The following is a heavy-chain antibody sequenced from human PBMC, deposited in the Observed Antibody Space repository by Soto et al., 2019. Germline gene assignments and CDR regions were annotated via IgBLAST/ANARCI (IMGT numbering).Heavy chain of an antibody. CDR2: INPNGGDT. CDR1: GYTFTIYY. V-gene: IGHV1-46*03. Sequence: ASVKVSCKTSGYTFTIYYMHWVRQAPGQGLEWMGFINPNGGDTDYVQKFQGRVAMTSDTSTSTVYVELSSLRSEDTAVYYCARAAAAGRKFDYWGQGTLVTSPQ. J-gene: IGHJ4*02. CDR3: ARAAAAGRKFDY. D-gene: IGHD6-13*01.